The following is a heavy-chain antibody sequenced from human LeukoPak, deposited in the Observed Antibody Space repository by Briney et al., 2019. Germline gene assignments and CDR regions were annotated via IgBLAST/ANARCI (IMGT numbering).Heavy chain of an antibody. D-gene: IGHD4-17*01. Sequence: GGSLRLSCAASGFTFSSYAMSWVRQAPGKGLEWVSAISGSGGSTYYADSVKGRFTISRDNSKNTLYLLVNSLRAEDTAVYYCAKKTYGDYSEFDYWGQGTLVTVSS. V-gene: IGHV3-23*01. J-gene: IGHJ4*02. CDR2: ISGSGGST. CDR1: GFTFSSYA. CDR3: AKKTYGDYSEFDY.